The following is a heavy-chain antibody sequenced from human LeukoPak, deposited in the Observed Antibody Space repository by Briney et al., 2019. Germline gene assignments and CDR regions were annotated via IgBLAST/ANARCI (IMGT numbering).Heavy chain of an antibody. CDR3: ARDQVERNWNYLYWLDP. CDR1: GYTFTSYG. Sequence: GASVKVSCKASGYTFTSYGISWVRQAPGQGLEWMGWISAYNGNTNYEQKRQGRANMTTDTSTSTAYMELRSLRSDDRAVYYCARDQVERNWNYLYWLDPWGQGTLVTVSS. CDR2: ISAYNGNT. J-gene: IGHJ5*02. D-gene: IGHD1-7*01. V-gene: IGHV1-18*01.